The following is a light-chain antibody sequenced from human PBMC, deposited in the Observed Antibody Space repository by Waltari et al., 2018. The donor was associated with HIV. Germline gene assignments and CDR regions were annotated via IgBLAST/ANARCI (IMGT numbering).Light chain of an antibody. CDR1: SGQLANNY. CDR2: EDR. J-gene: IGLJ3*02. CDR3: QSFDTTNHWV. Sequence: FMLTQPHSVSESPGKTGIISCTRDSGQLANNYVQGLQRRQGRAPTTLPYEDRRRPPGVPDRFSGSIDRSSNSASLTISGVMTEDEADYYCQSFDTTNHWVFGGGTKLTVL. V-gene: IGLV6-57*03.